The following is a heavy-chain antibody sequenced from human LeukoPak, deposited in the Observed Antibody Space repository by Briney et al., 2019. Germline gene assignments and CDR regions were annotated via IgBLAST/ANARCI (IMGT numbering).Heavy chain of an antibody. V-gene: IGHV1-69*13. CDR3: ARVQYYDSSGYHWFDP. D-gene: IGHD3-22*01. Sequence: GASVKVSCKASGGTFSSYAISWVRQAPGQGLEWMGGIIPIFGTANYAQKFQGRVTITADESTSTAYMELSSLRSEDTAVYYCARVQYYDSSGYHWFDPWGQGTLVTVSS. CDR1: GGTFSSYA. J-gene: IGHJ5*02. CDR2: IIPIFGTA.